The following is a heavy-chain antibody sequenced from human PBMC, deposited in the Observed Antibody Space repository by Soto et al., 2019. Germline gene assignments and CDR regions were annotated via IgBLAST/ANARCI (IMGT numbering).Heavy chain of an antibody. D-gene: IGHD3-9*01. Sequence: QITLKESGPPLVKPTQTLTLTCTFSGISLNTSAVGVGWIRQPPGKALEWLAIIYWDDDKRYSPSLKSRLTITKDTSKNHVVLTMTNMDPVDTATYYCAHLLLRNFDWLPLAYDYWGQGTLVTVSS. CDR3: AHLLLRNFDWLPLAYDY. CDR2: IYWDDDK. V-gene: IGHV2-5*02. J-gene: IGHJ4*02. CDR1: GISLNTSAVG.